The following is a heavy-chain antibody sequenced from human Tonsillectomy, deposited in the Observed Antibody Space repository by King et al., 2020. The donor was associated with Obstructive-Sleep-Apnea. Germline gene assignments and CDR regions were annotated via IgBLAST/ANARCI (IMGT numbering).Heavy chain of an antibody. CDR3: AKNEASISAVSTDPIA. J-gene: IGHJ5*02. V-gene: IGHV3-30*18. D-gene: IGHD6-6*01. CDR1: GFTFNSYG. CDR2: ISYDGSNK. Sequence: VQLVESGGGVVQPGRSLRLSCAASGFTFNSYGMHWVRQAPVKGREWVAVISYDGSNKNYADSVKGRFTISRDNSKNTLYLKMNSLRAEDTAMYYCAKNEASISAVSTDPIAWGQGTLVTVSS.